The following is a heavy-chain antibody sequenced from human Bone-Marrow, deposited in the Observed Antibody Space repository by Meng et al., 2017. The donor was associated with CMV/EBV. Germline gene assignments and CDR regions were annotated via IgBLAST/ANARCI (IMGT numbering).Heavy chain of an antibody. Sequence: SETLSLTCTVSGGSISSYYWSWIRQPPGKGLEWIGYIYYSGSTNYNPSLKSRVTISVDTSKNQFSLKLSSVTAADTAVYYCARTPRGYCSSTSCFYYFDNWGQGTLVTVSS. D-gene: IGHD2-2*01. J-gene: IGHJ4*02. CDR3: ARTPRGYCSSTSCFYYFDN. V-gene: IGHV4-59*01. CDR1: GGSISSYY. CDR2: IYYSGST.